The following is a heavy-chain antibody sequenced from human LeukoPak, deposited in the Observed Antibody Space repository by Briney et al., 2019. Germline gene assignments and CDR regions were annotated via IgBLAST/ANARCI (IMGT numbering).Heavy chain of an antibody. CDR3: ARLHLVSSGWYPMADS. D-gene: IGHD6-19*01. J-gene: IGHJ4*02. Sequence: SETLSLTCTVSGGSISSYYWSWIRQPAGKGLEWIGSIYHSGSTYYNPSLKSRVTISVDTSKNQFSLKLSSVTAADTAVYYCARLHLVSSGWYPMADSWGQGTLVTVSS. V-gene: IGHV4-4*07. CDR2: IYHSGST. CDR1: GGSISSYY.